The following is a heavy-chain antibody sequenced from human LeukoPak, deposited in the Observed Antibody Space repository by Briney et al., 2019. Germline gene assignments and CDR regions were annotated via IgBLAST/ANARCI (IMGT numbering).Heavy chain of an antibody. D-gene: IGHD5-18*01. CDR2: INHSGST. CDR3: AREGFTEDTPLALDY. Sequence: PSETLSLTCAVYGGSFSGYYWTWIRQPPGKGLEWIGEINHSGSTNYNPSLKSRVTMSLDTSKNQFSLNLTSVTASDTAVYYCAREGFTEDTPLALDYWGQGTLVTVSS. V-gene: IGHV4-34*01. CDR1: GGSFSGYY. J-gene: IGHJ4*02.